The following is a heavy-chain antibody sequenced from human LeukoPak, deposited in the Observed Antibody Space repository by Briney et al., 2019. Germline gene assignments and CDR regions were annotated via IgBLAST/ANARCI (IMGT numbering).Heavy chain of an antibody. Sequence: GGSLGLSCAASGFTFSSYSMNWVRQAPGKGLEWVSFISTSSSYIYYADSVKGRFTISRDNSKNSLYLQMNSLRAEDTAVYYCARALIGYYFDYWGQGTLVTVSS. D-gene: IGHD2-8*01. CDR2: ISTSSSYI. CDR1: GFTFSSYS. CDR3: ARALIGYYFDY. V-gene: IGHV3-21*06. J-gene: IGHJ4*02.